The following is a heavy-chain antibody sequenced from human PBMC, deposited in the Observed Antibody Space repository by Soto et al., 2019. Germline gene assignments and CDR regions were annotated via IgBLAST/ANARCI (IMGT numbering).Heavy chain of an antibody. CDR3: ARVPRGAYFYYGMDV. CDR2: ISANNGNT. Sequence: QVQLVQSGAEVKKPGASVKVSCKASGYTLTNSGVSWVRQAPGQGLEWMGWISANNGNTNYAQKVQGRVTMTTVTSTSTAYMELRSLRSDDTAVYYCARVPRGAYFYYGMDVWGQGTTVTVSS. D-gene: IGHD3-10*01. J-gene: IGHJ6*02. V-gene: IGHV1-18*01. CDR1: GYTLTNSG.